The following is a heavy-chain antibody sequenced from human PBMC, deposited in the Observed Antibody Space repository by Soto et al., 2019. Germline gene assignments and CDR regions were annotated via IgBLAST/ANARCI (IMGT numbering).Heavy chain of an antibody. J-gene: IGHJ4*02. CDR1: GGTFSRHA. Sequence: QVQLVQSGAEMKKPGSSVKVSCKASGGTFSRHAISWVRQAPGQGLEWMGGIIPIFRTTNYAQRFQGRVTITADESTTTAYMELSSLRSEETAVYFCASPSVVRSGDRGGCTYYLDYWGQGTLVTVSS. V-gene: IGHV1-69*01. D-gene: IGHD1-26*01. CDR3: ASPSVVRSGDRGGCTYYLDY. CDR2: IIPIFRTT.